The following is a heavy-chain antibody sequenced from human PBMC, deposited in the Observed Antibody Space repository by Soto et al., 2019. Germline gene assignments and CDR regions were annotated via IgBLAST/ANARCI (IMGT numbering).Heavy chain of an antibody. D-gene: IGHD2-2*01. J-gene: IGHJ5*02. CDR2: IYYSEST. V-gene: IGHV4-59*01. Sequence: SETLSLTCTVSGGSISSYYWSWIRQPPGKGLEWIGYIYYSESTNYNPSLKSRVTISVDTSKNQFSLKLSSVTAADTAVYYCARAAGRCSSTSCYLSWFDPWGQGTLVTVSS. CDR3: ARAAGRCSSTSCYLSWFDP. CDR1: GGSISSYY.